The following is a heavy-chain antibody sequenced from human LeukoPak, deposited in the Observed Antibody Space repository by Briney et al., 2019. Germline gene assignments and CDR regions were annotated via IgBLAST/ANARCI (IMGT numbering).Heavy chain of an antibody. D-gene: IGHD6-13*01. V-gene: IGHV5-51*01. J-gene: IGHJ4*02. CDR2: IYPGDSET. CDR1: GYSFTSYW. CDR3: ARRRHILIAAAGYYFDY. Sequence: GESLKISCKGSGYSFTSYWIGWVRQMPGKGLEWMGIIYPGDSETRYSPSFQGQVTISADKSISTAYLQWSSLKASDTAMYYCARRRHILIAAAGYYFDYWGQGTLVTVSS.